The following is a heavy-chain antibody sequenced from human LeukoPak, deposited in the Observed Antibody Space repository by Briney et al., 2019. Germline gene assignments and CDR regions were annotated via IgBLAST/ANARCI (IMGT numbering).Heavy chain of an antibody. Sequence: GESLKISCKGSGYSFTSYWIGWVRQMPGKSLEWMGIIYPGDSDTRYSPSFQGQVTISADKSISTAYLQWSSLKASDTAMYYCARLSGYCSSTSCYRLNWFDPWGQGTLVTVSS. CDR1: GYSFTSYW. CDR2: IYPGDSDT. J-gene: IGHJ5*02. V-gene: IGHV5-51*01. CDR3: ARLSGYCSSTSCYRLNWFDP. D-gene: IGHD2-2*01.